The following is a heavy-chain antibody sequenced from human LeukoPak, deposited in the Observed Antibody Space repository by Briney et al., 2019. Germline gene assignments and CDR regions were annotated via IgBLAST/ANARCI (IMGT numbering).Heavy chain of an antibody. CDR3: AGLYNWNHQDYDAMDV. Sequence: ASVKVSCKASGYXFTGYYIHWVRQAPGQGLEWMGGINPNSGGTNYAQKFQGRVTMTRDTSISTAYMELSRLRSDDTAVYYCAGLYNWNHQDYDAMDVWGQGTTVTVSS. V-gene: IGHV1-2*02. CDR1: GYXFTGYY. CDR2: INPNSGGT. J-gene: IGHJ6*02. D-gene: IGHD1-20*01.